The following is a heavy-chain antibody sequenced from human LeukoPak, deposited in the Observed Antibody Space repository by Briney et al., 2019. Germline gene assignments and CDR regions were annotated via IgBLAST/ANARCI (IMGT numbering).Heavy chain of an antibody. D-gene: IGHD1-1*01. CDR2: ISPGGGTT. CDR3: AKSRSGSANWALRIFDN. Sequence: PGGSLRLSCAVSGFAFGSEAMSWVRQSPARGLEWVASISPGGGTTYYADYVKGRFTISGDNSNNSLFVQMNSLRVEDTAVYFCAKSRSGSANWALRIFDNWGQGTLVTVSS. V-gene: IGHV3-23*01. J-gene: IGHJ4*02. CDR1: GFAFGSEA.